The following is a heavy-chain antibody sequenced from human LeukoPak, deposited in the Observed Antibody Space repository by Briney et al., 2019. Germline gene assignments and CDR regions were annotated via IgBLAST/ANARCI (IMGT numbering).Heavy chain of an antibody. CDR1: GGSFSGYY. CDR3: AMGLVEYSSSSDGNFDY. Sequence: SETLSLTCAVYGGSFSGYYWSWIRQPPGKGLEWIGEINHSGSTNYNPSLKSRVTISVVTSKNQFSLKLSSVTAADTAVYYCAMGLVEYSSSSDGNFDYWGQGTLVTVSS. J-gene: IGHJ4*02. D-gene: IGHD6-6*01. V-gene: IGHV4-34*01. CDR2: INHSGST.